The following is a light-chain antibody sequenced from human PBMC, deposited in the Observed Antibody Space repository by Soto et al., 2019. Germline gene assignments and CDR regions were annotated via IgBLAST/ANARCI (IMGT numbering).Light chain of an antibody. CDR1: GSDVGGYNY. V-gene: IGLV2-14*01. J-gene: IGLJ3*02. CDR2: EIS. CDR3: SSYTSSSSLKWV. Sequence: QSALTQPASMSGSPGQSITISCTGTGSDVGGYNYVSWYQQHPGKAPKLMIYEISNRPSGVSNRFSGSKSGNTASLTISGLQAEDEADYYCSSYTSSSSLKWVFGGGTKLTFL.